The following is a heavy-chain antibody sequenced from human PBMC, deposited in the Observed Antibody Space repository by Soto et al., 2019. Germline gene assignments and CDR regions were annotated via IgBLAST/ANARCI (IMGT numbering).Heavy chain of an antibody. D-gene: IGHD3-22*01. CDR2: IIPIFGTA. V-gene: IGHV1-69*01. Sequence: QLQLVQSGAEVKKPGSSVQFSCKASGGTVSSYAISWVRQAPGQGLAWMGGIIPIFGTANDAQKFQGRVTITADESTSTAYMELSSLSSEDTAVYYCARAIPNDDSSGYPLYYYYGMDVWGQGTTVTVSS. CDR1: GGTVSSYA. CDR3: ARAIPNDDSSGYPLYYYYGMDV. J-gene: IGHJ6*02.